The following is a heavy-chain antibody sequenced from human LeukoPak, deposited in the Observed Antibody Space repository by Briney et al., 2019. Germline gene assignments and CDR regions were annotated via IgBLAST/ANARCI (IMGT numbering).Heavy chain of an antibody. J-gene: IGHJ1*01. V-gene: IGHV3-30*03. CDR2: ISDDGTNK. Sequence: PGGSLRLSCAASGFTFSTFRMYWVRQAPGKGLEWVALISDDGTNKYYADSVKGRFTISRDNSKNTVFLQMNSLRPEDTAVYYCARRPKYQLLESSMGAXNLQHWG. CDR1: GFTFSTFR. CDR3: ARRPKYQLLESSMGAXNLQH. D-gene: IGHD2-2*01.